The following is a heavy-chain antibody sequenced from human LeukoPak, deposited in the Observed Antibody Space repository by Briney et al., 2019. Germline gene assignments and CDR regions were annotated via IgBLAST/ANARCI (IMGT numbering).Heavy chain of an antibody. Sequence: PSETPSLTCTVSGGSISSYYWSWIRQPPGKGLEWIGYIYYSGSTNYNPSLKSRVTISVDTSKNQFSLKLTSVTAADTAVYYCARASYYDGTGYYPAGAFDIWGQGTKVTVSS. CDR2: IYYSGST. V-gene: IGHV4-59*01. CDR3: ARASYYDGTGYYPAGAFDI. J-gene: IGHJ3*02. CDR1: GGSISSYY. D-gene: IGHD3-22*01.